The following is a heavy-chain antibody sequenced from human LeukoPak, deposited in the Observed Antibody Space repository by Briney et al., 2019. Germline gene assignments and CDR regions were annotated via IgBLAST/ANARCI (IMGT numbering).Heavy chain of an antibody. CDR1: SGSFSGYY. CDR3: ARGSYGYSTKRYYYYMDV. CDR2: INHSGST. D-gene: IGHD6-13*01. J-gene: IGHJ6*03. V-gene: IGHV4-34*01. Sequence: SSETLSLTCAVYSGSFSGYYWSWIRQPPGKGLEWIGEINHSGSTNYNPSLKSRVTISVDTSKNQFSLKLSSVTAADTAVYYCARGSYGYSTKRYYYYMDVWGKGTTVTISS.